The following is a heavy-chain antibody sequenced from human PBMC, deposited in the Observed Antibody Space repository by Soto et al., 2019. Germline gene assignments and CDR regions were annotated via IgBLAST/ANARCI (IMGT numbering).Heavy chain of an antibody. Sequence: GGSLRLSCAAIGFTFSLYAMSWVRQAPGEGLEWVSVISDDGRSTYYADSVKGRFTISRDNSKNTLYLQMNSLRAEDTAVYYCARAPAKYDFWSGYYTIDYFDYWGQGTLVTVSS. CDR2: ISDDGRST. D-gene: IGHD3-3*01. V-gene: IGHV3-23*01. J-gene: IGHJ4*02. CDR1: GFTFSLYA. CDR3: ARAPAKYDFWSGYYTIDYFDY.